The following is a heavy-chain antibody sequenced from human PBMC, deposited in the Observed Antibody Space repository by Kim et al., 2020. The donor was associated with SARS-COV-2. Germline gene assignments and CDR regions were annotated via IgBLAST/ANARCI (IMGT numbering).Heavy chain of an antibody. CDR3: ATDAKDSSGYFKNYYDY. J-gene: IGHJ4*02. CDR1: GGSFSSFD. Sequence: ASVKVSCKAYGGSFSSFDISWVRQAPGQGLEWMGGIIPMFGIANYARKFQGRVTITADESTSTAYMELSSLRSEDTAVYYCATDAKDSSGYFKNYYDYWGQGTLVTVSS. D-gene: IGHD3-22*01. V-gene: IGHV1-69*13. CDR2: IIPMFGIA.